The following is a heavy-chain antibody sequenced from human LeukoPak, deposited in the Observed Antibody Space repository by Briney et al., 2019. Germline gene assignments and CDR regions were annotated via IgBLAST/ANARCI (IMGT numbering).Heavy chain of an antibody. CDR2: IYSGGST. Sequence: GGSLRLSCAASGFTVSSNYMSWVRQAPGKGLEWVSVIYSGGSTYYADSVKGRFTISRDNSKNTLYLQMNSLSAEDTAVYYCAKVGTNFLRYHFDSWGWGTLVTVSS. CDR3: AKVGTNFLRYHFDS. J-gene: IGHJ4*02. V-gene: IGHV3-53*05. CDR1: GFTVSSNY. D-gene: IGHD1-1*01.